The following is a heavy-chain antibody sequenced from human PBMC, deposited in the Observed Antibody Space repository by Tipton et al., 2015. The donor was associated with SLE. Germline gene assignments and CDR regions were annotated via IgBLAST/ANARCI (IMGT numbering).Heavy chain of an antibody. D-gene: IGHD3-22*01. CDR1: GFTFSSYA. Sequence: SLRLSCAASGFTFSSYAMSWVRQAPGKGLEWVSTITGSGRNTYYTESAMGRFTISRHNSENTLYLQMNSLRADDTAIYYCAKGSDESSGYYSLSFDYWGQGALVTVSS. CDR3: AKGSDESSGYYSLSFDY. V-gene: IGHV3-23*01. J-gene: IGHJ4*02. CDR2: ITGSGRNT.